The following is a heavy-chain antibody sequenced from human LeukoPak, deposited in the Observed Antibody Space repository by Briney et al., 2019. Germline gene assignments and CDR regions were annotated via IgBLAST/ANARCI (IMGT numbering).Heavy chain of an antibody. Sequence: RGSLRLSCAASGFTVSSNYMSWVRQAPGKGLEWVSVIYSGGSTYYADSVKGRFTISRDNSKNTLYLQMNSLRAEDTAVYYCARGSPYYYDSSGYYSDYWGQGTLVTVSS. V-gene: IGHV3-53*01. D-gene: IGHD3-22*01. CDR1: GFTVSSNY. J-gene: IGHJ4*02. CDR2: IYSGGST. CDR3: ARGSPYYYDSSGYYSDY.